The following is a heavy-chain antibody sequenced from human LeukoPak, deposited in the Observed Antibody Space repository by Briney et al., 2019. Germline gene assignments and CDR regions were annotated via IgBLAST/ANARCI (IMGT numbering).Heavy chain of an antibody. CDR1: AYTFTGYF. CDR2: INSNNGGT. Sequence: ASVKVSCKASAYTFTGYFIHWVRQAPGQGLEWMGWINSNNGGTNYAQRFQARVTMTRDTSISTAYMELSRLRSDDTAIYYCVSSRGYGDYVPPRDNYYFMDVWGKGTTVIVSS. CDR3: VSSRGYGDYVPPRDNYYFMDV. J-gene: IGHJ6*03. V-gene: IGHV1-2*02. D-gene: IGHD4-17*01.